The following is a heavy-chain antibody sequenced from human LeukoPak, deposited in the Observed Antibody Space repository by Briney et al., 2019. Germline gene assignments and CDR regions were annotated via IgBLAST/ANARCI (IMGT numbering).Heavy chain of an antibody. J-gene: IGHJ4*02. CDR2: IYSDNT. D-gene: IGHD4/OR15-4a*01. CDR1: GFTVSSNS. CDR3: ARRAGAYSHPYDY. Sequence: GGTLRLSCTVSGFTVSSNSMSWVRQAPGKGLEWVSFIYSDNTHYSDSVKGRFTISRDNSKNTLYLQMNSLRAEDTAVYYCARRAGAYSHPYDYWGQGTLVTVSS. V-gene: IGHV3-53*01.